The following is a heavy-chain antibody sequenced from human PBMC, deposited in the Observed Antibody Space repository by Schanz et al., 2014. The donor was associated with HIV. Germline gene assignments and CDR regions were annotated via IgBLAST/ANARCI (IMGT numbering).Heavy chain of an antibody. Sequence: QVQLVESGGGVVQPGRSLRLSCAASGFTFSSYGMHWVRQAPGKGLEWVAVISFDGSNKYYADSVKGRFTISRDNSKNMLFLQMNSLRAEDTAVYYCAKDISNYYDSSAFDYWGQGTLVSVYS. CDR2: ISFDGSNK. D-gene: IGHD3-22*01. CDR3: AKDISNYYDSSAFDY. J-gene: IGHJ4*02. CDR1: GFTFSSYG. V-gene: IGHV3-30*18.